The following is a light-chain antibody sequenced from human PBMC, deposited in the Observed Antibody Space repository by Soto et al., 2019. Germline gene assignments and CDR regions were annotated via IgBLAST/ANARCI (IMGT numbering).Light chain of an antibody. CDR2: DAS. CDR1: QSVSSY. CDR3: QQLRALT. Sequence: EIVLTQSPATLSLSPGVRATLSCRASQSVSSYLAWYQQKPGQAPRLLIYDASNRATGIPARFSGSGSGTDFTLTISSLEPEDFAFYYCQQLRALTFGGGTKVEIK. V-gene: IGKV3-11*01. J-gene: IGKJ4*01.